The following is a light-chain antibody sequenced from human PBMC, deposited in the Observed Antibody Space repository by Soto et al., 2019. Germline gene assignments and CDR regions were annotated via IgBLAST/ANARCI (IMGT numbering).Light chain of an antibody. Sequence: QSALTQPASVSGSPGQSVTSSCTGTSSDVGGYNYVSWYQHQSGRAPKLMIHEVSDRRSGVSSRFSGCKSGNTASLSSSGRQAEDEADYYCSSYTGSGTVVIGNGTMGTVL. CDR2: EVS. CDR1: SSDVGGYNY. V-gene: IGLV2-14*01. J-gene: IGLJ1*01. CDR3: SSYTGSGTVV.